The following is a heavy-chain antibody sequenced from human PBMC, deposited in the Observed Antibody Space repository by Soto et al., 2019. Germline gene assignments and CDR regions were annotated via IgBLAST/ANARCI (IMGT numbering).Heavy chain of an antibody. Sequence: XRSLRLSCAASGFTFSSYVMHSVPQAPGKGLVWVSRINSDGSSTSYADSVKGRFTISRDNAKNTLYLQMSSLRAEDTAVYYCARVSQWEYYFDYWGQGTLVTVSS. V-gene: IGHV3-74*01. J-gene: IGHJ4*02. CDR2: INSDGSST. CDR1: GFTFSSYV. D-gene: IGHD1-26*01. CDR3: ARVSQWEYYFDY.